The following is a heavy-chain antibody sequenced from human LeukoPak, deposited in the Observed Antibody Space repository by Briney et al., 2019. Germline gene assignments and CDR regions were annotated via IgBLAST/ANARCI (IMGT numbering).Heavy chain of an antibody. CDR2: INPNNGDT. Sequence: ASVKVSCKASRYTFSGYFLHWVRQAPGQGLEWMGRINPNNGDTNYAQNLQGRVTMTRDTSISTAYMELSRLRSDDTAVYFCARGPLYSYCIIDYWGQGTLVTVSS. J-gene: IGHJ4*02. CDR3: ARGPLYSYCIIDY. D-gene: IGHD5-18*01. CDR1: RYTFSGYF. V-gene: IGHV1-2*06.